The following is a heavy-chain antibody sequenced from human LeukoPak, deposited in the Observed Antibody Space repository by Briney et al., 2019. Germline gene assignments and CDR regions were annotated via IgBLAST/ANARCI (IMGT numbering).Heavy chain of an antibody. Sequence: GGSLRLSCVASGFSFSSYHMSWVRQAPGKGLEWVANIKQDGSEKYYVDSVKGRFTISRDNAKNSLYLQMNSLRAEDTAVYYCARDDGYSYDWFDPWGQGTLVTVSS. CDR3: ARDDGYSYDWFDP. J-gene: IGHJ5*02. V-gene: IGHV3-7*01. CDR2: IKQDGSEK. D-gene: IGHD5-18*01. CDR1: GFSFSSYH.